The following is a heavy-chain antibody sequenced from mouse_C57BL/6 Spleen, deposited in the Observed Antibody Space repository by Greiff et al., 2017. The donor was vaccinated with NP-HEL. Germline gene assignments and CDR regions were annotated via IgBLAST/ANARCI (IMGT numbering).Heavy chain of an antibody. Sequence: VQLQQSGAELVKPGASVKLSCTASGFNIKDYYMHWVKQRTEQGLEWIGRIDPEDGETKYAPKFQGQATITADTSSNTAYLQLSSLTAEDTAVYYCARPYNYGSSYDYFDDWGQGTTLTVSS. J-gene: IGHJ2*01. CDR1: GFNIKDYY. D-gene: IGHD1-1*01. V-gene: IGHV14-2*01. CDR2: IDPEDGET. CDR3: ARPYNYGSSYDYFDD.